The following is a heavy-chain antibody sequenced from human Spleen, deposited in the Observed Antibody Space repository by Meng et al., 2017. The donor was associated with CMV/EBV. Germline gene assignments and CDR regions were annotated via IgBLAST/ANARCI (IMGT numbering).Heavy chain of an antibody. J-gene: IGHJ4*02. CDR3: AKVKGRWVLRGYYFDY. CDR2: IYPGDSDT. Sequence: GGSLRLSCKGSGYSFTSYWIGWVRQMPGKGLEWMGIIYPGDSDTRYSPSFQGQVTISADKSISTAYLQWSSLKASDTAVYYCAKVKGRWVLRGYYFDYWGQGTLVTVSS. D-gene: IGHD5-24*01. CDR1: GYSFTSYW. V-gene: IGHV5-51*01.